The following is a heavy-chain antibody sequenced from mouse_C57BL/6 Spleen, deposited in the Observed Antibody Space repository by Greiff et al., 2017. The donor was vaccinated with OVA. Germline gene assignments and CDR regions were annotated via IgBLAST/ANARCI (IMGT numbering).Heavy chain of an antibody. CDR2: IDPSDSYT. CDR3: ARRGGDAMDY. CDR1: GYTFTSYW. V-gene: IGHV1-50*01. Sequence: VQLQQPGAELVKPGASVKLSCKASGYTFTSYWMQWVKQRPGQGLEWIGEIDPSDSYTNYNQKFKGKATLTVVTSSSTAYMQLSSLTSEDSAVYYCARRGGDAMDYWGQGTSVTVSS. J-gene: IGHJ4*01.